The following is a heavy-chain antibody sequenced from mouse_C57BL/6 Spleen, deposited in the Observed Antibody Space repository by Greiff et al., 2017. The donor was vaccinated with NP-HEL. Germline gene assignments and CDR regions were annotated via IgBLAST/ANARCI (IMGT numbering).Heavy chain of an antibody. CDR1: GFSFNTYA. Sequence: EVQLVESGGGLVQPKGSLKLSCAASGFSFNTYAMNWVRQAPGKGLDWVARIRSKSNNYATYYADSVKDRFTISRDESESMLYLQMNNLNTEHTAMYYCVSHDCYYAWLAYLDQGTLVTVSA. J-gene: IGHJ3*01. CDR2: IRSKSNNYAT. D-gene: IGHD2-3*01. V-gene: IGHV10-1*01. CDR3: VSHDCYYAWLAY.